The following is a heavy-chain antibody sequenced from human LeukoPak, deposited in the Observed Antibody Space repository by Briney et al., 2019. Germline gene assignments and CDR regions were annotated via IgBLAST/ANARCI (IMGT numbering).Heavy chain of an antibody. CDR3: VRLKVPMTTVTIFDY. Sequence: GESLKISCKGSGYSFTSYWIGWVRQMPGKGLEWMGIIYPGDSDTRYSPSFQGQVTISADKSISTASLQWSSLKASDNAMYYCVRLKVPMTTVTIFDYWGQGTLVTVSS. J-gene: IGHJ4*02. CDR1: GYSFTSYW. CDR2: IYPGDSDT. D-gene: IGHD4-17*01. V-gene: IGHV5-51*01.